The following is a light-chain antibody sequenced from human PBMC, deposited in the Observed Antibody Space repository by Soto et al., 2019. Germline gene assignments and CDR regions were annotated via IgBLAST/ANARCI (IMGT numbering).Light chain of an antibody. CDR3: QQHGSLPIT. CDR2: GAS. Sequence: EIWLTQSPGTLSLSPGELATLSCWASQTVTRNYLAWHQKKHGKTPRLLVYGASSRATGIPERFSGSGYGTDLTITISRVEPEDFEVYYCQQHGSLPITFGQGTRLEVK. J-gene: IGKJ5*01. CDR1: QTVTRNY. V-gene: IGKV3-20*01.